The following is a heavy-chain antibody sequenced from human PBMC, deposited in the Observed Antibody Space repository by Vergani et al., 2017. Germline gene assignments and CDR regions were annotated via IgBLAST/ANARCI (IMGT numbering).Heavy chain of an antibody. V-gene: IGHV1-69*01. CDR3: ASTLEAARWFGELLSAFDI. J-gene: IGHJ3*02. CDR1: GGTFSSYA. D-gene: IGHD3-10*01. Sequence: QVQLVQSGAEVKKPGSSVKVSCKASGGTFSSYAISWVRQAPGQGLEWMGGIIPIFGTANYAQKFQGRVTITADESTSTAYMELSSLRSEDTAVYYCASTLEAARWFGELLSAFDIWGQGTMVTVSS. CDR2: IIPIFGTA.